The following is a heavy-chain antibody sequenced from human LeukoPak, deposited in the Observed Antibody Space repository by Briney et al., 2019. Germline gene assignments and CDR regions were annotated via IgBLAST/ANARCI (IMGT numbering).Heavy chain of an antibody. Sequence: GSLRLSCAASGFTFSSYGMHWVRQAPGKGLEWVAFIRYDGSNKYYADSVKGRFTISRDNSKNTLYLQMNSLRAEDTAVYYCAKDRVLLWFGDLSDWGQGTLVTVSS. J-gene: IGHJ4*02. CDR2: IRYDGSNK. D-gene: IGHD3-10*01. V-gene: IGHV3-30*02. CDR3: AKDRVLLWFGDLSD. CDR1: GFTFSSYG.